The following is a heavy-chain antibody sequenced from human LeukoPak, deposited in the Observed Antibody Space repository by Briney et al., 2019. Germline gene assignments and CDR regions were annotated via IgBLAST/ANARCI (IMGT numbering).Heavy chain of an antibody. CDR2: ISAYTGNT. J-gene: IGHJ4*02. V-gene: IGHV1-18*01. CDR1: GYTFTSYG. Sequence: ASVKVSCKASGYTFTSYGINWVRQAPGQGLEWMGWISAYTGNTNYAQKFQGRVTMTTDTSTSTAYMELRSLRSDDTAVYCTRDLPYSSSWESLDYWGQGTLVTVSS. D-gene: IGHD6-13*01. CDR3: TRDLPYSSSWESLDY.